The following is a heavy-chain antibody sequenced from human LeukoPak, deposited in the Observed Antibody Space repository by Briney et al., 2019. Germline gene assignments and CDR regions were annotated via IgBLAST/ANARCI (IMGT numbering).Heavy chain of an antibody. J-gene: IGHJ4*02. CDR1: GFTFSSYT. V-gene: IGHV3-30*18. Sequence: GGSLRLSCTASGFTFSSYTMHWVRRAPGKGLEWVAVISYDGTNKDYADSVKGRFSISRDNSKNTLYLQMNSLRDEDKAVYYCAKEEGGNWGQGTLVTVSS. CDR3: AKEEGGN. D-gene: IGHD3-16*01. CDR2: ISYDGTNK.